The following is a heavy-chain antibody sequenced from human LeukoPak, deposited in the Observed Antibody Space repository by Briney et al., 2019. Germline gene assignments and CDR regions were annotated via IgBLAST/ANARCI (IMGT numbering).Heavy chain of an antibody. CDR2: MNFNSGNT. D-gene: IGHD5-18*01. Sequence: GASEKVSCKASGYTFPNFDINWVRQATGQGLEWMGWMNFNSGNTGYAQKFQGRVTMTRNTAISTVYMELSSLKSEDTAIYYCAKVGLGNTAIHIWGQGTMVTVSS. V-gene: IGHV1-8*02. J-gene: IGHJ3*02. CDR3: AKVGLGNTAIHI. CDR1: GYTFPNFD.